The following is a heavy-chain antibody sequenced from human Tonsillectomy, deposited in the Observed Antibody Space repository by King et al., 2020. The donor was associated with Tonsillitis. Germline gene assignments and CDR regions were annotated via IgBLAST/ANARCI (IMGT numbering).Heavy chain of an antibody. CDR3: AREGRYYDSSGYPLYFDY. CDR1: GGSISSGGYY. CDR2: IYYSGST. J-gene: IGHJ4*02. D-gene: IGHD3-22*01. V-gene: IGHV4-31*03. Sequence: QLQESGPGLVKPSQTLSLTCTVSGGSISSGGYYWSWIRQHPGKGLEWIGYIYYSGSTYYNPSLKSRVTISVDTSKNQFSLKLSSVTAADTAVYYCAREGRYYDSSGYPLYFDYWGQGTLVTVPS.